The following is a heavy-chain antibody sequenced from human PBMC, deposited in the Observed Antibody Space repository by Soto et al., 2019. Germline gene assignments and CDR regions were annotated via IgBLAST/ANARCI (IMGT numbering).Heavy chain of an antibody. D-gene: IGHD3-10*01. J-gene: IGHJ4*02. Sequence: SETLSLTCTVFGGSITSTVYYWGWVRQPPGKGLEWIGRIYYSGYTYRNPSLKSRVTMSVDTFKNQFSLKLSSVTAADTAVYYCASQGNSGSYTNFDYWGLGTLVTVSS. CDR3: ASQGNSGSYTNFDY. CDR2: IYYSGYT. CDR1: GGSITSTVYY. V-gene: IGHV4-39*01.